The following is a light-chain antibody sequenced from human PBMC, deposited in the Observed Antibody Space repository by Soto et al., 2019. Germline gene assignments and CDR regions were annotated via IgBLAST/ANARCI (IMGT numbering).Light chain of an antibody. V-gene: IGKV1-33*01. Sequence: DIQMTQSPSFLSASVGDSVTITCLASQDINNYLHWYQQKPGKAPELLIHDASKLETGVPSRFGGSGSRTYFTLTISSLQPEDFATSYCQQYYHVPVFGPGTKVEIK. CDR1: QDINNY. CDR2: DAS. J-gene: IGKJ3*01. CDR3: QQYYHVPV.